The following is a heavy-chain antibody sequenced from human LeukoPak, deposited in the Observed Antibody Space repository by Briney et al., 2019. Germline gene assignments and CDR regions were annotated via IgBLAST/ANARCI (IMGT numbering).Heavy chain of an antibody. Sequence: SQTLSLTCAISGDSVSTNSAAWNWIRQSPSRGLEWLGRTYYRSKWYNDYAVSVKSRITINPDTSKNQFPLQLSSVTAADTAVYYCARVSLLWFGEFTEWGQGTLVTVSS. J-gene: IGHJ4*02. CDR3: ARVSLLWFGEFTE. CDR1: GDSVSTNSAA. CDR2: TYYRSKWYN. V-gene: IGHV6-1*01. D-gene: IGHD3-10*01.